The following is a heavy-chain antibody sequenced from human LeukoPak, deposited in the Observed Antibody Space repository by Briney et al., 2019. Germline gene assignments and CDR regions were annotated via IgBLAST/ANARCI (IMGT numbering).Heavy chain of an antibody. J-gene: IGHJ4*02. CDR2: IYYSGST. D-gene: IGHD4-17*01. CDR1: GGSISSYY. V-gene: IGHV4-59*01. Sequence: SETLSLTCTVSGGSISSYYWSWIRQPPGKGLEWIGYIYYSGSTNYNPSLKSRVTISVDTSKNQFSLKLSSVTAADTAVYYCARTTGDYDNRDFDYWGQGTLVTVSS. CDR3: ARTTGDYDNRDFDY.